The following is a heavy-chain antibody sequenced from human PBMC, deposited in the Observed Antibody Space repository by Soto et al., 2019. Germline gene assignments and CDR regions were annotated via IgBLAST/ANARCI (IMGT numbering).Heavy chain of an antibody. CDR3: ARRLIAVADTGYYFDY. CDR1: GGSVSSGSYY. D-gene: IGHD6-19*01. CDR2: IHYSGST. V-gene: IGHV4-61*01. J-gene: IGHJ4*02. Sequence: SETLSLTCTVSGGSVSSGSYYWSWIRQPPGKGLEWVGYIHYSGSTNYNPSLKSRVTISVDTSKNQFSLKLSSVTAADTAVYYCARRLIAVADTGYYFDYWGQGTLVTVSS.